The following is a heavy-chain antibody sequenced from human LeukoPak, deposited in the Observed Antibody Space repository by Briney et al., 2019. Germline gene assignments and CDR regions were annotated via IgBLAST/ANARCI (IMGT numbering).Heavy chain of an antibody. Sequence: ASVKVSCKASGYTFTSYDINWVRQATGQGLEWLGWMNPNSGNTGYAQKFQGRDTMTSDTSIDTAYMELSSLRSEDTAVYYCATELRWKEYWGQGTLVTVSS. V-gene: IGHV1-8*01. J-gene: IGHJ4*02. D-gene: IGHD4-23*01. CDR2: MNPNSGNT. CDR1: GYTFTSYD. CDR3: ATELRWKEY.